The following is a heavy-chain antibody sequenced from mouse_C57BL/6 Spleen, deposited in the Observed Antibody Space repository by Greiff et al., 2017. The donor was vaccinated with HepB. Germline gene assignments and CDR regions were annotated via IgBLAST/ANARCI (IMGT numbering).Heavy chain of an antibody. V-gene: IGHV1-54*01. CDR2: INPGSGGT. Sequence: QVQLQQSGAELVRPGTSVKVSCKASGYAFTNYLIEWVKQRPGQGLEWIGVINPGSGGTNYNEKFKGKATLTADKSSSTAYMQLSSLTSEDSAVYFCAGSDDGYYGFAYWGQGTLVTVAA. J-gene: IGHJ3*01. D-gene: IGHD2-3*01. CDR3: AGSDDGYYGFAY. CDR1: GYAFTNYL.